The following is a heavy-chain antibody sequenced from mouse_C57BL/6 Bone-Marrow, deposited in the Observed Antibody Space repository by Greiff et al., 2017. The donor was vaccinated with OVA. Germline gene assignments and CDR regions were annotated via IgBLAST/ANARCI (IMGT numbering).Heavy chain of an antibody. D-gene: IGHD1-1*01. CDR1: GYTFPSYW. CDR2: IHPNSGST. CDR3: ARNGSSYGYYFDY. V-gene: IGHV1-64*01. Sequence: QVQLQQPGAELVKPGASVTLSCKASGYTFPSYWMHWVKQRPGHGLEWIGMIHPNSGSTNYNEKFKSKATLTVDKSSSTAYMQLSSLTSEDSAVYYCARNGSSYGYYFDYWGQGTTLTVSS. J-gene: IGHJ2*01.